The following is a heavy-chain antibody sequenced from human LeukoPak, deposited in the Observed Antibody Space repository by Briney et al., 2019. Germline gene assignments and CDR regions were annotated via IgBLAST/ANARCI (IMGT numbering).Heavy chain of an antibody. CDR1: GYTLTELS. D-gene: IGHD4-17*01. V-gene: IGHV1-24*01. J-gene: IGHJ4*02. CDR3: ATGLPTVTMYYFDY. Sequence: GASVKVSCKVSGYTLTELSMHWVRQAPGKGLEWMGGFDPEDGETIYAQKFQGRVTMTEDTSTDTAYMELSSLRSEDTAVYYCATGLPTVTMYYFDYWGQGTLVTVSS. CDR2: FDPEDGET.